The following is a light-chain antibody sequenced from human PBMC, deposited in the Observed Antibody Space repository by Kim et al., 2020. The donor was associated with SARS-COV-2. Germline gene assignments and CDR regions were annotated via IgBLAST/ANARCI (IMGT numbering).Light chain of an antibody. CDR2: NVG. Sequence: GQPFTISCAGTSSDFGGYNYVSWYHQHPGTAPRLMVYNVGQRPSGVSKRFSGSKSGNSASLTISGLQAEDAADYYCSSYTTSSTWVFGGGTQLTVL. V-gene: IGLV2-14*04. J-gene: IGLJ3*02. CDR3: SSYTTSSTWV. CDR1: SSDFGGYNY.